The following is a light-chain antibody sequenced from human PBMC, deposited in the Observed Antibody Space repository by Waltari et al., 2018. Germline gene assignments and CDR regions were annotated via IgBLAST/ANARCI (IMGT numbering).Light chain of an antibody. Sequence: QSALTQPASVSGSPGQSITISCTGTSSDVGIYRFVSWYQQHPGKAPKLMIYEVSNRPSGVSNRVSGAKSGNTASLTISGLQAEDEADYYCSSYTTSTSYVVFGGGTKLTVL. V-gene: IGLV2-14*01. CDR3: SSYTTSTSYVV. J-gene: IGLJ2*01. CDR1: SSDVGIYRF. CDR2: EVS.